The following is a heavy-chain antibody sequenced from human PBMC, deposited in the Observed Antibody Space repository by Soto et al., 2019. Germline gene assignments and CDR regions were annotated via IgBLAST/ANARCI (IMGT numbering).Heavy chain of an antibody. CDR1: GGTFSSYA. J-gene: IGHJ4*02. Sequence: QVQLVQSGAEVKKPGSSVKVSCKASGGTFSSYAISWVRQAPGQGLEWMGGIIPIFGTANYAQKFQGRVTITADESTSIAYMELSSLRSEDTAVYYCARNTIQRGFSYGLFGYWGQGTLVTVSS. CDR2: IIPIFGTA. V-gene: IGHV1-69*01. D-gene: IGHD5-18*01. CDR3: ARNTIQRGFSYGLFGY.